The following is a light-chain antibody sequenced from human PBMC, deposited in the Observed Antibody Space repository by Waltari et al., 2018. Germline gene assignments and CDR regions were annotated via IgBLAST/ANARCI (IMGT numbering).Light chain of an antibody. CDR1: SSNIGAHFD. V-gene: IGLV1-40*01. CDR2: GNT. Sequence: QSVLTQPPSVSGAPGQRVTISCTGSSSNIGAHFDVHWYQQLPGTAPKLLIYGNTKRPSGVPDRFSGSKSGSSAYLAITGLQAEDEADYHCQSYDNSLRGSVFGGGTKLTVL. CDR3: QSYDNSLRGSV. J-gene: IGLJ3*02.